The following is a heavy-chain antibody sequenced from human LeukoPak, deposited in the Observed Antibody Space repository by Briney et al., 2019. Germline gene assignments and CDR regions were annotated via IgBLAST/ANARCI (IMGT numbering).Heavy chain of an antibody. CDR3: ARGYRDGYNSSFDY. CDR2: INHSGST. D-gene: IGHD5-12*01. V-gene: IGHV4-34*01. Sequence: PSETLSLTCAVYGGSFSGYYWSWIRQPPGKGLEWIGEINHSGSTNYNPSLKSRVTISVDTSKNQFSLKLSSVTAADTAVYYCARGYRDGYNSSFDYWGQGTLVTVSS. CDR1: GGSFSGYY. J-gene: IGHJ4*02.